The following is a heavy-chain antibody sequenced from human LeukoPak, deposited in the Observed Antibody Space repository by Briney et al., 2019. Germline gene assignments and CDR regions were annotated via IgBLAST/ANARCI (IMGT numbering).Heavy chain of an antibody. D-gene: IGHD6-19*01. CDR2: ISYAGNNK. J-gene: IGHJ4*02. Sequence: GGSLRLSCAASGFTFSSYTLNWVRQAPGKGLEWVAVISYAGNNKYYADSVRGRFTISRDNSKNTLYLQMNSLRAEDTAVYYCARKVAAPDYWGQGTLVTVSS. CDR1: GFTFSSYT. V-gene: IGHV3-30*04. CDR3: ARKVAAPDY.